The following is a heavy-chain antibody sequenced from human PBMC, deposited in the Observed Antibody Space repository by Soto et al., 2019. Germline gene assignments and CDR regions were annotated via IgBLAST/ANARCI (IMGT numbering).Heavy chain of an antibody. CDR3: ASEYCSGGSCHYYGMDF. CDR2: IWYDGSNK. Sequence: QVQLVESGGGVVQPGRSLRLSCAASGFTFSSYGMHWVRQAPGKGLEWVAVIWYDGSNKYYADSVKGRFTISRDNPKNTLHLQMNGLRAEDTAVYYCASEYCSGGSCHYYGMDFWGQGTMVTVSS. V-gene: IGHV3-33*01. CDR1: GFTFSSYG. J-gene: IGHJ6*02. D-gene: IGHD2-15*01.